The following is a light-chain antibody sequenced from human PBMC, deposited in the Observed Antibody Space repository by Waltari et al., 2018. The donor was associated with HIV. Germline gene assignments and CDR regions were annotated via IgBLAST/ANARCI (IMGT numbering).Light chain of an antibody. Sequence: QSALTQPPSLSAAPGQGVTISCSGSSTNIESNPVLWYQQPPGAAPKLLIYDNNYRASGIPDRFFGSKSGTSATLGVTGLQTGDEADYYCGAWDRSLSVFLFGIGTKVTVL. J-gene: IGLJ1*01. CDR1: STNIESNP. V-gene: IGLV1-51*01. CDR2: DNN. CDR3: GAWDRSLSVFL.